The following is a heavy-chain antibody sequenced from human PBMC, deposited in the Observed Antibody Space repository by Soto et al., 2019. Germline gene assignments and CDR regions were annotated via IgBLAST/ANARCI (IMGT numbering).Heavy chain of an antibody. V-gene: IGHV3-23*01. CDR2: VGRFGGST. Sequence: GGSLRLSCAASGFPFPQYDMNWVRQAPGKGLEWVAAVGRFGGSTHYADSVRGRFTISRDNSKNTLSLQMNSLTAEDTAVYFCAKRRGAGGHFDYWGQGALVTVSS. D-gene: IGHD2-15*01. J-gene: IGHJ4*02. CDR1: GFPFPQYD. CDR3: AKRRGAGGHFDY.